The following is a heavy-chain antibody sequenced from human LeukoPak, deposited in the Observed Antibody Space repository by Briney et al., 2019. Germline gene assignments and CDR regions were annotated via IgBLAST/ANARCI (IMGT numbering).Heavy chain of an antibody. Sequence: ASVKVSCKASGYTFTSYVMHWVRPAPGQRLEWMGWINAGNGNTKYSQKFQGRVTISRDTSASTAYMELRSLRSDDTAVYYCARVLDSSGCLDYWGQGTLVTVSS. J-gene: IGHJ4*02. D-gene: IGHD6-19*01. CDR3: ARVLDSSGCLDY. V-gene: IGHV1-3*01. CDR2: INAGNGNT. CDR1: GYTFTSYV.